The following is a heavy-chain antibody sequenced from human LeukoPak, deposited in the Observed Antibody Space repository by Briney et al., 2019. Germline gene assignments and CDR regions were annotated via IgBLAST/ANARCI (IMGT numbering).Heavy chain of an antibody. CDR1: GGSFSGYY. CDR2: INHSGST. CDR3: ARGKYDFWSGYYTCFDY. Sequence: PSETLSLTCAVYGGSFSGYYWSWIRQPPGKGLEWIGEINHSGSTNHNPSLKSRVTISVDTSKNQFSLKLSSVTAADTAVYYCARGKYDFWSGYYTCFDYWGQGTLVTVSS. V-gene: IGHV4-34*01. J-gene: IGHJ4*02. D-gene: IGHD3-3*01.